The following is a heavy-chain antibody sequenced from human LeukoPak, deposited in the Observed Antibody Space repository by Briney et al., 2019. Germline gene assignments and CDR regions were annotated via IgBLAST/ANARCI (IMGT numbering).Heavy chain of an antibody. J-gene: IGHJ4*02. V-gene: IGHV4-38-2*02. D-gene: IGHD3-22*01. CDR1: GYSISSGSY. CDR3: ANVDSSDYFIAY. Sequence: SETLSLTCTVSGYSISSGSYWGWIRQPPGKGLEWIGSIHQSGSTYYNPSLKSRVTISVDTSKNQFSLKLRSVTAADTAVYYCANVDSSDYFIAYWGQGTLVTVSS. CDR2: IHQSGST.